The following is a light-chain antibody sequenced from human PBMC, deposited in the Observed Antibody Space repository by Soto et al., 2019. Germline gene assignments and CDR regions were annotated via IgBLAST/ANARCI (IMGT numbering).Light chain of an antibody. CDR1: SSDVGGYNY. Sequence: QSALTQPPSASGSPGQSVTISCTGTSSDVGGYNYVCWYQQHPGKAPKLMISEVSKRPSGVPDRFSGSKSGNTASLTVSGLQVEDEADYYCSSYAGSNNPWVFGGGTKLTVL. CDR3: SSYAGSNNPWV. J-gene: IGLJ3*02. CDR2: EVS. V-gene: IGLV2-8*01.